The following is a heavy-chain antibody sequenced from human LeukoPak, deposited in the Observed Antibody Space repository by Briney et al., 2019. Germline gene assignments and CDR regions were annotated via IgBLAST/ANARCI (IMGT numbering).Heavy chain of an antibody. D-gene: IGHD3-10*01. CDR2: INHSGST. V-gene: IGHV4-38-2*01. CDR1: GYSISSGYY. Sequence: SETLSLTCAVSGYSISSGYYWGWIRQPPGKGLEWIGEINHSGSTNYNPSLKSRVTISVDTSKNQFSLKLSSVTAADTAVYYCARGLAYYYGSGSLKFRWFDPWGQGTLVTVSS. CDR3: ARGLAYYYGSGSLKFRWFDP. J-gene: IGHJ5*02.